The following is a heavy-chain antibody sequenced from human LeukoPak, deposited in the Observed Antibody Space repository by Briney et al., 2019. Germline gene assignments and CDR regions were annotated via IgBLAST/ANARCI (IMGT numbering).Heavy chain of an antibody. J-gene: IGHJ4*02. D-gene: IGHD4-17*01. Sequence: GGSLRLSCVVSGISLSNYAMTWVRQAPGKGLEWVSYISERGGSTTYADSVKGRFTISRDNSKNTLYLQMNSLRAEDTAVYYCATSRLRISDYWGQGTLVTVSS. CDR2: ISERGGST. V-gene: IGHV3-23*01. CDR3: ATSRLRISDY. CDR1: GISLSNYA.